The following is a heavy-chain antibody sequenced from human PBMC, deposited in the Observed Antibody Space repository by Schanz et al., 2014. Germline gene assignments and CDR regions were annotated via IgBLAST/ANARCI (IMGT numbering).Heavy chain of an antibody. CDR3: ARDRVNFLRRPLGDD. J-gene: IGHJ4*02. CDR2: ISGYNGDT. CDR1: GYSFTDYA. Sequence: QVQLVQSGVEVKRPGASVRVSCKASGYSFTDYAIHWVRQAPGQGLEWMGWISGYNGDTNYAPKFQDRVTMTTDTANGKNTLELKMKSSDDADVYDCARDRVNFLRRPLGDDWGRGTLVIVSS. V-gene: IGHV1-18*01.